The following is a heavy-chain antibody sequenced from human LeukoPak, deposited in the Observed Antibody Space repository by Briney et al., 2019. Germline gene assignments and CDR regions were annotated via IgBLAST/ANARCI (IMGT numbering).Heavy chain of an antibody. V-gene: IGHV4-38-2*02. D-gene: IGHD2-21*02. J-gene: IGHJ4*02. CDR2: IFHTGDV. CDR3: ARVVTSTSIDS. CDR1: GYSINSGYF. Sequence: SETLSLTCTVSGYSINSGYFWGWVRQPPGKGPEWIGSIFHTGDVYYNPSLRSRVTVSVDTSRNQVSLKVTSVTAADTALYYCARVVTSTSIDSWGQGILVTVSS.